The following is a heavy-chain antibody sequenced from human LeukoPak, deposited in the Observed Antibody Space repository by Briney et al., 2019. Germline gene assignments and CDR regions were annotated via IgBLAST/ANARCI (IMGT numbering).Heavy chain of an antibody. V-gene: IGHV1-69*04. CDR2: IIPTLEIA. CDR1: GGTFSSYA. CDR3: ARVLSGSWLWF. D-gene: IGHD5-18*01. J-gene: IGHJ4*02. Sequence: SVKVSCKASGGTFSSYAITWVRQAPGQGLEWMGRIIPTLEIANYAQKFQGRVTITADESTSTAYMELSSLRPEDTAVYYCARVLSGSWLWFWGQGTLVTVSS.